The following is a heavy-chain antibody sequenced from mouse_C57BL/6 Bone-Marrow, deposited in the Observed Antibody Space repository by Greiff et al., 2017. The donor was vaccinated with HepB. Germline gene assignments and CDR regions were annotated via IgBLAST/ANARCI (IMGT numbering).Heavy chain of an antibody. Sequence: ESGPGLVKPSQSLSLTCSVTGYSITSGYYWNWIRQFPGNKLEWMGYISYDGSNNYNPSLKNRISITRDTSKNQFFLKLNSLTTEDTATYYCARDGSYAMDYWGQGTSVTVSS. CDR2: ISYDGSN. V-gene: IGHV3-6*01. J-gene: IGHJ4*01. CDR3: ARDGSYAMDY. CDR1: GYSITSGYY.